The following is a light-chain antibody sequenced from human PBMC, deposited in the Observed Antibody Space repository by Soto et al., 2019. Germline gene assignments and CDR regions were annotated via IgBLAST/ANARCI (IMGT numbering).Light chain of an antibody. J-gene: IGKJ4*01. V-gene: IGKV3-15*01. CDR3: QQYNNWPPLT. Sequence: EIVMTQSPATLSVSPGERATLSCRASQSVSSNLAWYQQKPGQAPRLLIYGASTRATGIPARFSGSGSGTEFTLTTSSLQSEDVAVYYCQQYNNWPPLTFGRGTKVEIK. CDR1: QSVSSN. CDR2: GAS.